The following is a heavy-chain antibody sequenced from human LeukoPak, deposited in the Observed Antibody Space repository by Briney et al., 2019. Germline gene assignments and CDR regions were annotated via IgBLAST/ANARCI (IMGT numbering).Heavy chain of an antibody. J-gene: IGHJ6*02. CDR1: GFTFYDYA. Sequence: PGRSLRLSCAASGFTFYDYAMHSVPPAPGKGLGWVSGISWNSGSIGYAASVKGRFTISRDNAKNSLYLQMNSLRAEDTALYYCAKDLTPDIWNDVDYYGMDVWGQGTTVTVSS. D-gene: IGHD1-20*01. CDR3: AKDLTPDIWNDVDYYGMDV. CDR2: ISWNSGSI. V-gene: IGHV3-9*01.